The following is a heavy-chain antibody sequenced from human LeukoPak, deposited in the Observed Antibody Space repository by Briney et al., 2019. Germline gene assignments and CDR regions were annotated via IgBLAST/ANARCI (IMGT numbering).Heavy chain of an antibody. V-gene: IGHV4-30-4*01. CDR1: GGSLSSGDYY. CDR3: ASTNCSSASCYGANWLDP. Sequence: SQTLSLTCTVSGGSLSSGDYYWSWIRQPPGKGLEWLGYINYSGSTFHYNPSLKSRITISVDTSKNQFSLRLNSVTVADTAVYFCASTNCSSASCYGANWLDPWGQGTLVTVSS. CDR2: INYSGST. D-gene: IGHD2-2*01. J-gene: IGHJ5*02.